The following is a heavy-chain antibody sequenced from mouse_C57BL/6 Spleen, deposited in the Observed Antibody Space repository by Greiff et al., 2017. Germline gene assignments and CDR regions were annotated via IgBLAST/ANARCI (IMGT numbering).Heavy chain of an antibody. CDR2: INPGSGGT. J-gene: IGHJ3*01. CDR1: GYAFTNYL. CDR3: ARSGGSYDGYYVTFAY. V-gene: IGHV1-54*01. D-gene: IGHD2-3*01. Sequence: VQLQQSGAELVRPGTSVKVSCKASGYAFTNYLIEWVKQRPGQGLEWIGVINPGSGGTNYNEKFKGKATLTADKSSSTAYMQLSSLTSEDSAVYFCARSGGSYDGYYVTFAYWGQGTLVTVSA.